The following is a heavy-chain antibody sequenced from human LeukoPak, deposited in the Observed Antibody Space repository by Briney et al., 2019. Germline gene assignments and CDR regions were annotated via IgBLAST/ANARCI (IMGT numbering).Heavy chain of an antibody. CDR2: IYHSGST. V-gene: IGHV4-30-2*01. D-gene: IGHD5-12*01. J-gene: IGHJ4*02. CDR1: GGSISSGGYS. CDR3: AREVATIGAYYFDY. Sequence: SETLSLTCAVSGGSISSGGYSWSWLRQPPGKGLEWIGYIYHSGSTYYNPSLKSRVTISVDRSKNQFSLKLSSVTAADTAVYYCAREVATIGAYYFDYWGQGTLVTVSS.